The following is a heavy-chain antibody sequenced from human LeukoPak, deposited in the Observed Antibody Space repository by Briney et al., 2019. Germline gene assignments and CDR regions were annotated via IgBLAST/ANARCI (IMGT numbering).Heavy chain of an antibody. J-gene: IGHJ4*02. D-gene: IGHD2-21*02. CDR3: ARDPGKHCGGDCSGDY. CDR1: GYTFTGYY. V-gene: IGHV1-2*02. Sequence: ASVKVSCKASGYTFTGYYMHWVRQAPGQGVEWMGWINPNSGGTNYAQKFQGRVTMTRDTSISTAYMELSRLRSDDTAVYYCARDPGKHCGGDCSGDYWGQGTLVTVSS. CDR2: INPNSGGT.